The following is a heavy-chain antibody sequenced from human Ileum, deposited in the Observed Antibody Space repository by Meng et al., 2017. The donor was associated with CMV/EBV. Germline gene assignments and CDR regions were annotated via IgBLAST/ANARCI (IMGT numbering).Heavy chain of an antibody. CDR2: IHPTGTT. Sequence: QVQLQASRPRPLQPPATLSPPCTVTGGSLTSFYWTWIRQPAGKGLEWIGRIHPTGTTDDNPSLRSRVSMSLDKSKNQFSLKLTSVTAADTAVYYCARAAARGVPVDLWGQGTLVTVSS. J-gene: IGHJ5*02. CDR1: GGSLTSFY. CDR3: ARAAARGVPVDL. V-gene: IGHV4-4*07. D-gene: IGHD3-10*01.